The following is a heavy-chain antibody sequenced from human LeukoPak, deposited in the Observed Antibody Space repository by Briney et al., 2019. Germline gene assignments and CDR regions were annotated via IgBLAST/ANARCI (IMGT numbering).Heavy chain of an antibody. CDR1: GGSISSGGYY. Sequence: SQTLSLTCTVSGGSISSGGYYWSWIRQPPGKGLEWIGYIYHSGSTYYNPSLKSRVTISVDRSKNQFSLKLSSVTAADTAVYYCARAGGFTIVRGAVNNWFDPWGQGALVTVSS. V-gene: IGHV4-30-2*01. CDR2: IYHSGST. D-gene: IGHD3-10*01. J-gene: IGHJ5*02. CDR3: ARAGGFTIVRGAVNNWFDP.